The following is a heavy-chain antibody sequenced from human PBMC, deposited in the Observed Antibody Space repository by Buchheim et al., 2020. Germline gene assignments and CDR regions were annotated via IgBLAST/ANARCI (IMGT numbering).Heavy chain of an antibody. Sequence: QVQLVQSGAEVKKPGASVTVSFQASGFTLPVYYMHGVRQSPGHGLEWIGWINPDSGGTHYAQTCQGRVTMTRDTPINTATMELSSLTSDDSAVYYCARTSSFDYWGQGTL. CDR2: INPDSGGT. CDR3: ARTSSFDY. CDR1: GFTLPVYY. V-gene: IGHV1-2*02. J-gene: IGHJ4*02.